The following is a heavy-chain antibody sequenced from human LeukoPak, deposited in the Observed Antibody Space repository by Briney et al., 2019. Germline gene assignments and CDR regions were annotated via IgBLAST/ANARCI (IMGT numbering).Heavy chain of an antibody. CDR2: ISSSSSYM. V-gene: IGHV3-21*01. CDR1: GFTFSSYE. CDR3: ARGGYSSSWYHDS. J-gene: IGHJ4*02. Sequence: GGSLRLSCAASGFTFSSYEMNWVRQAPGKWLEWVSSISSSSSYMYYADSVKGRFTISRDNAKNSLYMQVNSLRAEDTAVYYCARGGYSSSWYHDSWGQGTLVTVSS. D-gene: IGHD6-13*01.